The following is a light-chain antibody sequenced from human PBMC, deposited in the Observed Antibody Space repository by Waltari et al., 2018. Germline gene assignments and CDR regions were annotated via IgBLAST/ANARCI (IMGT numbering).Light chain of an antibody. CDR1: TPNLGTNS. CDR2: RNY. V-gene: IGLV1-47*01. J-gene: IGLJ3*02. Sequence: QSVLTQPPSVSGTPGQRVTISCSGTTPNLGTNSVYWYQQLPGTAPKLLIYRNYQRPSGVPTRFSGSRSGTSASLAISGLQSEDEADYYCATWDDTLSGPRVFGGGTRLTVL. CDR3: ATWDDTLSGPRV.